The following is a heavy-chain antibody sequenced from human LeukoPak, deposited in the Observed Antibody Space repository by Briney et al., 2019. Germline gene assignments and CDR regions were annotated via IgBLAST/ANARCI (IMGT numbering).Heavy chain of an antibody. CDR2: ISYDGSNK. CDR3: ARDSHYVDY. CDR1: GFTFSSYG. Sequence: GGSLRLSCAASGFTFSSYGMHWVRQAPGKGLEWVAVISYDGSNKYYADSVKGRFTISRDNSKNTLYLQMNSLRAEDTAVYYCARDSHYVDYWGQGTLVTVSS. J-gene: IGHJ4*02. D-gene: IGHD2-21*02. V-gene: IGHV3-30*03.